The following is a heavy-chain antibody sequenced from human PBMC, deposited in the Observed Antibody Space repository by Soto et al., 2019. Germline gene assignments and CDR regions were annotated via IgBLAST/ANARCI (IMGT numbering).Heavy chain of an antibody. CDR2: IKSKTDGGTT. D-gene: IGHD3-22*01. J-gene: IGHJ4*02. Sequence: GGSLRLSCAASGFTFSNAWMSWVRQAPGKGLEWVGRIKSKTDGGTTDYAAPVKGRFTISRDDSKNTLYLQMNSLKTEDTAVYYCTTEITMIVVVIDYWGQGTLVTVSS. CDR1: GFTFSNAW. CDR3: TTEITMIVVVIDY. V-gene: IGHV3-15*01.